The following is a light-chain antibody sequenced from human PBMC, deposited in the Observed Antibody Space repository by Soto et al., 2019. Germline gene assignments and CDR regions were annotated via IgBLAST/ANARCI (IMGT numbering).Light chain of an antibody. CDR3: QQYNTYST. Sequence: IQMTLSASTLSASVGYRVTITCRASQSISRWLAWYQQKPGKAPQALIYDASSLKSGVPSRFSGNGSGTEFTLTISSLKPDDFATYYCQQYNTYSTFGQGTRLEIK. CDR1: QSISRW. CDR2: DAS. V-gene: IGKV1-5*01. J-gene: IGKJ5*01.